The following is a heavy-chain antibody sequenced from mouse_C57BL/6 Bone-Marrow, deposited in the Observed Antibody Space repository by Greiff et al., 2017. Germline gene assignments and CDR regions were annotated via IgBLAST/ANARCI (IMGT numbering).Heavy chain of an antibody. D-gene: IGHD1-1*01. J-gene: IGHJ2*01. CDR1: GYTFTSYW. Sequence: QVQLQQPGAELVRPGSSVKLSCKASGYTFTSYWMHWVKQRPIQGLEWIGNIDPSDSETHYNQKFKDKATLTVDKSSSTAYMQLSSLTSEDSAVYDCARIPYYYGTDYFDYWGQGTTLTVSS. V-gene: IGHV1-52*01. CDR2: IDPSDSET. CDR3: ARIPYYYGTDYFDY.